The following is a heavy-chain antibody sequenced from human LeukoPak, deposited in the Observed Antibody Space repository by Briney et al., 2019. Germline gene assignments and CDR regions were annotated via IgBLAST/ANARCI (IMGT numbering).Heavy chain of an antibody. D-gene: IGHD3-22*01. CDR1: GFTFSSSA. CDR3: AKDKSAYYYDSPQQDY. CDR2: ISWNSGSI. V-gene: IGHV3-9*01. J-gene: IGHJ4*02. Sequence: GGSLRLSCAASGFTFSSSAMSWIRQAPGKGLEWVSGISWNSGSIGYADSVKGRFTISRDNAKNSLYLQMNSLRAEDTALYYCAKDKSAYYYDSPQQDYWGQGTLVTVSS.